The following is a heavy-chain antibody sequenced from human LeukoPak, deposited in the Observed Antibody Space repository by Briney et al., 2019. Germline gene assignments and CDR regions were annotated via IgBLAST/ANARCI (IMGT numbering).Heavy chain of an antibody. J-gene: IGHJ1*01. CDR1: GFTFSSYG. V-gene: IGHV3-30*03. Sequence: GGSLRLSCAASGFTFSSYGMHWVRQAPGKGLEWVAVISYDGSNKYYADSVKGRFTISRDNSKNTLYLQMNSLRAEDTAVYYCARDGLGYCSSTSCHIPPFQHWGQGTLVTVSS. CDR2: ISYDGSNK. CDR3: ARDGLGYCSSTSCHIPPFQH. D-gene: IGHD2-2*02.